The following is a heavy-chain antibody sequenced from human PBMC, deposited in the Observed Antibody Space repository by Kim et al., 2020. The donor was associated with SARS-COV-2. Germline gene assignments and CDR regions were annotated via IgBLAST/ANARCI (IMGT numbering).Heavy chain of an antibody. D-gene: IGHD3-16*01. V-gene: IGHV3-7*03. CDR2: INQFGREK. CDR1: GFTFSGYW. Sequence: GGSLRLSCTASGFTFSGYWMPWVRQGPGKGLEWVADINQFGREKYFMDSVKGRFTISRDNARNSLYLQMDSLRAEDTAVYYCATDHRGTFDNWGQGTLVT. J-gene: IGHJ4*02. CDR3: ATDHRGTFDN.